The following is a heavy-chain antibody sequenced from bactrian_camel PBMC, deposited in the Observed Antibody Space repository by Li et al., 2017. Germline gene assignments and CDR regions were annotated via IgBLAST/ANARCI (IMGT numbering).Heavy chain of an antibody. V-gene: IGHV3S53*01. CDR3: APDSSPQMGCY. CDR1: GNLIFKRC. Sequence: HVQLVESGGGSVQAGGSLRLSCAVSGNLIFKRCMGWFRQAQGKEREGVATILNDGTTYYDDSAKGRFTISQDSAKNTVYLQMNNLKLDDTAMYYCAPDSSPQMGCYWTRGTQVTVS. CDR2: ILNDGTT. D-gene: IGHD5*01. J-gene: IGHJ4*01.